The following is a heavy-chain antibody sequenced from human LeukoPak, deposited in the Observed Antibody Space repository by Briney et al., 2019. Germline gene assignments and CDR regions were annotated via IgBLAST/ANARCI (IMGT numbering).Heavy chain of an antibody. V-gene: IGHV4-39*07. Sequence: SETLSLTCTVSGGSISSSSYYWGWIRQPPGKGLEWIGSIYYSGSTNYNPSLKSRVTISVDTSKNQFSLKLSSVTAADTAVYYCARAGYSYGYYYYYYMDVWGKGTTVTVSS. D-gene: IGHD5-18*01. CDR3: ARAGYSYGYYYYYYMDV. J-gene: IGHJ6*03. CDR2: IYYSGST. CDR1: GGSISSSSYY.